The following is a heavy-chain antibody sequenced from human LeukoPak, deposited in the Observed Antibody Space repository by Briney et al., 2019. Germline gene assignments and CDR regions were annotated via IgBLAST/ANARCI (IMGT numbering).Heavy chain of an antibody. J-gene: IGHJ4*02. Sequence: SVKVSCKASGGTFSSYAISWVRQAPGQGLEWMGGIIPIFGTANYAQKFQGRVTITADESTSTAYMELSSLRSEDTAVYYCASTNQHSSGWYVEYYFDYWGQGTLVTVSS. D-gene: IGHD6-19*01. V-gene: IGHV1-69*13. CDR1: GGTFSSYA. CDR2: IIPIFGTA. CDR3: ASTNQHSSGWYVEYYFDY.